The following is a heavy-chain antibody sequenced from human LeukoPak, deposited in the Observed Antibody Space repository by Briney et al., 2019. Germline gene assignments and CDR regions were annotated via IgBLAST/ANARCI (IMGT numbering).Heavy chain of an antibody. Sequence: GGSLRLSCAASGFTFSSYSMNWVRQAPGKGLEWVSSISSSSSYIYYADSVKGRFTISRDNAKNSLYLQMNSLRAEDTAVYYCARAGLMITFGGDTDYWGQGTLVTVSS. J-gene: IGHJ4*02. CDR1: GFTFSSYS. D-gene: IGHD3-16*01. V-gene: IGHV3-21*01. CDR2: ISSSSSYI. CDR3: ARAGLMITFGGDTDY.